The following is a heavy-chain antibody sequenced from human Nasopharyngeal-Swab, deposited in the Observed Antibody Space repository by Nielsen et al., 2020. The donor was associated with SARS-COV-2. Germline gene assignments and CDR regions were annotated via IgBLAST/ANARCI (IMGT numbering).Heavy chain of an antibody. D-gene: IGHD6-19*01. J-gene: IGHJ4*02. CDR2: ITWNGNNI. V-gene: IGHV3-9*01. CDR1: GFTFDDYA. CDR3: AKAPVSVSVAGTFDY. Sequence: SLKISCAASGFTFDDYAMHWVRQAPGKGLEWVSGITWNGNNIDYADSVKGRFTISRDNAKNSLYLQMNSLRTEDTALYYCAKAPVSVSVAGTFDYWGQGTLVTVSS.